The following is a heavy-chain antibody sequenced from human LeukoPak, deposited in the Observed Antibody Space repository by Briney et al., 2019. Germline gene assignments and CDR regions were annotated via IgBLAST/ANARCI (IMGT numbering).Heavy chain of an antibody. CDR3: ARGVGSGDSSGYYYEGFNWFDP. J-gene: IGHJ5*02. Sequence: SETLSLTCTVSGGSISSHYWSWIRQPPGKGLEWIGEINHSGSTNYNPSLKSRVTISVDTSKNQFSLKLSSVTAADTAVYYCARGVGSGDSSGYYYEGFNWFDPWGQGTLVTVSS. D-gene: IGHD3-22*01. V-gene: IGHV4-34*01. CDR1: GGSISSHY. CDR2: INHSGST.